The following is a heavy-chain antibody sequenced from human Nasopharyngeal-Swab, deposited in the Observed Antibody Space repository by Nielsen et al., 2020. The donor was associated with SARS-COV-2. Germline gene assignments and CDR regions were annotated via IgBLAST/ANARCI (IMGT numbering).Heavy chain of an antibody. Sequence: GGSLRLPCAASGFTSSSYGMHWVRQAPGKGLEWVAFIRYDGSNRYYTDPLKARSTISRDNPKNTLYLQMNSLRGQDTAVYYCARDFSIDSSSAWVYSYYHMDVWGKGTTVTVSS. CDR1: GFTSSSYG. D-gene: IGHD6-6*01. CDR2: IRYDGSNR. V-gene: IGHV3-30*02. CDR3: ARDFSIDSSSAWVYSYYHMDV. J-gene: IGHJ6*03.